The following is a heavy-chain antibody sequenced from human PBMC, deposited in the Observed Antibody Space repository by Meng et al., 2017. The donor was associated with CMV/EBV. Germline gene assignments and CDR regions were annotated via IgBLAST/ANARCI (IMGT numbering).Heavy chain of an antibody. J-gene: IGHJ6*02. V-gene: IGHV1-18*04. D-gene: IGHD6-13*01. Sequence: ASVKVSCKASGYTFTGYYMHWVRQAPGQGLEWMGWISAYNGNTNYAQKLQGRVTMTTDTSTSTAYMELRSLRSDDTAVYYCARDNIAAAAAYYYYGMDVWGQGTTVTVSS. CDR1: GYTFTGYY. CDR2: ISAYNGNT. CDR3: ARDNIAAAAAYYYYGMDV.